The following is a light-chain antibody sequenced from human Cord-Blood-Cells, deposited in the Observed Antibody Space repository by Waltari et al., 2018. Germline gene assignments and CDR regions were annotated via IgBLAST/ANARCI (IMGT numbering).Light chain of an antibody. CDR2: EVS. J-gene: IGLJ2*01. V-gene: IGLV2-23*02. Sequence: QSALTQPASVSGSPGQSITISCTGTSGAVGRDNLTSWYQQHPGKAPKLMIYEVSKRPSGVSNRFSGSKSGNTASLTISGLQAEDEADYYCCSYAGSSTFVVFGGGTKLTVL. CDR1: SGAVGRDNL. CDR3: CSYAGSSTFVV.